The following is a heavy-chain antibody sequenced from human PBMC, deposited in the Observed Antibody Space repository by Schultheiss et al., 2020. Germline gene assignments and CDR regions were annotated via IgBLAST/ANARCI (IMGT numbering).Heavy chain of an antibody. Sequence: GGSLRLSCAASGFTFSSYSMNWVRQAPGKGLEWVSSISSSSSYIYYADSVKGRFTISRDNAKNTLYLQMNSLRAEDTAVYFCAKDVYGGKEPWFDPWGQGTLVTAPQ. D-gene: IGHD4-23*01. CDR2: ISSSSSYI. CDR3: AKDVYGGKEPWFDP. J-gene: IGHJ5*02. V-gene: IGHV3-21*01. CDR1: GFTFSSYS.